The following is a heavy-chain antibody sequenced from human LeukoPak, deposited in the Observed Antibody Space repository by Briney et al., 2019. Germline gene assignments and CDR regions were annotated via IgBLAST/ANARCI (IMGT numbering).Heavy chain of an antibody. CDR3: VRGGANPNFAYMDV. CDR1: GFTFSSYG. V-gene: IGHV3-30*03. CDR2: ISGEGNKE. J-gene: IGHJ6*03. D-gene: IGHD4/OR15-4a*01. Sequence: GGSLRLSCAASGFTFSSYGMHWVRQTPGKGLDWIAVISGEGNKEYYADSVKGRFTISRDNAKDSLHLQMSSLTPEDTAVYFCVRGGANPNFAYMDVWGNGTTVTVSS.